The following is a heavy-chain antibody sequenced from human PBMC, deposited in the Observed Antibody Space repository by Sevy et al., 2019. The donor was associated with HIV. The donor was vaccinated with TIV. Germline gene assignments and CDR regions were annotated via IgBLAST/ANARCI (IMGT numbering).Heavy chain of an antibody. Sequence: GGSLRLSCAASGFTFSRYAMHWVRQAPGKGLEWVAVISYDGSNKHYADSVKGRFTISRDNSKNTLYLQMNSLRAEDPAVYYCARDPLYSSVGMDVWGQGTTVTVSS. CDR1: GFTFSRYA. V-gene: IGHV3-30-3*01. J-gene: IGHJ6*02. CDR2: ISYDGSNK. CDR3: ARDPLYSSVGMDV. D-gene: IGHD3-22*01.